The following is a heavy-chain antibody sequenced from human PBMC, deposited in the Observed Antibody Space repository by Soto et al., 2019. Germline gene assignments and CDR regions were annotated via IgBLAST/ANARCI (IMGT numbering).Heavy chain of an antibody. CDR3: ARDDYGSNSGAFDI. Sequence: QVQLQESGPGLVRPSQTLSLTCTVSGGSISSGDYYWSWIRQHPGKGREWLGHIYFRGTTNYNPSLRSRLTISLDTSKNQFSRQLSSVTAADTAVYYCARDDYGSNSGAFDIWGQGTRVSVSS. D-gene: IGHD4-17*01. J-gene: IGHJ3*02. V-gene: IGHV4-31*03. CDR2: IYFRGTT. CDR1: GGSISSGDYY.